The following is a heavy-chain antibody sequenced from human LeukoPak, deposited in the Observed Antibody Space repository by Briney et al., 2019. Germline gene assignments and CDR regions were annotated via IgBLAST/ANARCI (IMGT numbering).Heavy chain of an antibody. Sequence: SETLSLTCTVSGGSISSGGYYWSWIRQHPGKGLEWIGYIYYSGSTYYNPSPKSRVTISVDTSKNQFSLKLSSVTAADTAVYYCARGMNWNYINWFDPWGQGTLVTVSS. D-gene: IGHD1-7*01. J-gene: IGHJ5*02. CDR1: GGSISSGGYY. V-gene: IGHV4-31*03. CDR3: ARGMNWNYINWFDP. CDR2: IYYSGST.